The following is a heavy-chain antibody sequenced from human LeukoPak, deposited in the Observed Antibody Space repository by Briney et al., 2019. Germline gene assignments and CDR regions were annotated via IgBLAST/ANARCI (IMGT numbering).Heavy chain of an antibody. CDR1: GYTFTSYG. D-gene: IGHD2-2*01. CDR3: ARAYCSSTSCYPPQDWFDP. Sequence: ASVKVSCKASGYTFTSYGISWVRQAPGQGLAWMGWISAYNGNTNYAQKLQGRVTMTTDTSTSTAYMELRSLRSDDTAVYYCARAYCSSTSCYPPQDWFDPWGQGTLVTVSS. CDR2: ISAYNGNT. J-gene: IGHJ5*02. V-gene: IGHV1-18*01.